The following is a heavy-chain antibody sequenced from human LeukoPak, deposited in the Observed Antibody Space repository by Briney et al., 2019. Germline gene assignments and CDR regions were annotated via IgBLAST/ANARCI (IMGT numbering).Heavy chain of an antibody. CDR2: INHSGST. D-gene: IGHD2-8*01. CDR1: GGSFSGYC. J-gene: IGHJ4*02. Sequence: PSETLSLTCAVYGGSFSGYCWSWIRQPPGKGLEWIGEINHSGSTNYNPSLKSRVTISVDTSKNQFSLKLSSVTAADTAVYYCARAWQGVPDYWGQGTLVTVSS. CDR3: ARAWQGVPDY. V-gene: IGHV4-34*01.